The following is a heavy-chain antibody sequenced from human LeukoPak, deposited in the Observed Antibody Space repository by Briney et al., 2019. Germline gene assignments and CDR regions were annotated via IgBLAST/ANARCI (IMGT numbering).Heavy chain of an antibody. D-gene: IGHD1/OR15-1a*01. Sequence: SETLSLTCTVSGGSISNYYWTWIRQPPGKGLEWIGYIYYSGSTNYNSSLKSRVTISVDTSKNQFSLKLSSVTAADTAVYYCARRSTNGPPYYLEYWGQGTLVTVSS. CDR3: ARRSTNGPPYYLEY. CDR1: GGSISNYY. CDR2: IYYSGST. V-gene: IGHV4-59*08. J-gene: IGHJ4*02.